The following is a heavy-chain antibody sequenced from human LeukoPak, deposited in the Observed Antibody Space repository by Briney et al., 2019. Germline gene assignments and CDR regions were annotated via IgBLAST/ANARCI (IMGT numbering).Heavy chain of an antibody. CDR1: GFTFSSYW. CDR3: ARDRVAVAGSFYYYYGMDV. J-gene: IGHJ6*02. Sequence: GGSLRLSCAASGFTFSSYWMSWVRQAPGKGLEWVANIKQDGSEKYYVDSVKGRFTISRDNAKNSLYLQMNSLRAEDTAVYYCARDRVAVAGSFYYYYGMDVWGQGTTVTVSS. CDR2: IKQDGSEK. V-gene: IGHV3-7*05. D-gene: IGHD6-19*01.